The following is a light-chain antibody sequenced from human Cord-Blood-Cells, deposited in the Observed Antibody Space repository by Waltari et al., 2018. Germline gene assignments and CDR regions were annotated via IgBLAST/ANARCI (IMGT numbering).Light chain of an antibody. V-gene: IGLV2-8*01. CDR2: EFS. CDR3: SSYAGSNNVV. CDR1: SSAVGGYNY. J-gene: IGLJ2*01. Sequence: QSALTQPPSASGSPGQSVTISCTGTSSAVGGYNYVSWYQQHPAKAPQLMFCEFSMRPSGVRDRFSGCKSGNTASLTVSGLQAEDEADYYCSSYAGSNNVVFGGGTKLTVL.